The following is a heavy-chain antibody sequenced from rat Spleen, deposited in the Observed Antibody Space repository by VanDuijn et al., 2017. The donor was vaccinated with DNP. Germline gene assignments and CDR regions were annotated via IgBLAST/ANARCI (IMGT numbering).Heavy chain of an antibody. CDR1: GFTFSDYY. CDR2: ISSGGDSA. J-gene: IGHJ2*01. CDR3: ARHNNYFDY. Sequence: EVQLVESGGGLVQPGRSLKLSCAASGFTFSDYYMAWVRQAPKEGLEWVATISSGGDSAYYRDSVKGRFTISRDNTRRTLYLQMDSLRSEDMATYYCARHNNYFDYWGQGVMVTVSS. V-gene: IGHV5-7*01. D-gene: IGHD1-10*01.